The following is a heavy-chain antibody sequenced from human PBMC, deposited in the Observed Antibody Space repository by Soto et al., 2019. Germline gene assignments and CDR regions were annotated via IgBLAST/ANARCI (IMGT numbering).Heavy chain of an antibody. D-gene: IGHD3-10*01. CDR2: INPILSMA. V-gene: IGHV1-69*02. CDR1: GDTFSFYS. CDR3: ASSYGSGYRAFDY. Sequence: QVQLVQSGAEVKKPGSSVRVSCKASGDTFSFYSINWVRQAPGLGLEWMGRINPILSMANYAQRVQGRGTVTAKKSTSTAHMELSSLRSEETAMYYCASSYGSGYRAFDYWGQGALVTVSS. J-gene: IGHJ4*02.